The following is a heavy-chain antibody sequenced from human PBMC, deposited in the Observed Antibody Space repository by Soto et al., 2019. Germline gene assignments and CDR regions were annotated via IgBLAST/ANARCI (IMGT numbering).Heavy chain of an antibody. CDR1: GGSVRTGSDD. D-gene: IGHD6-25*01. J-gene: IGHJ4*02. CDR2: IFFTGTA. Sequence: SETLSVSCTVAGGSVRTGSDDWSWIRQPPGKGLEWIGKIFFTGTAEYNPSLKSRVTISVDTSKNMLSLILTSVTAADTAVYFCARSTSYTDSGFDSWXQGTLVTVS. V-gene: IGHV4-61*01. CDR3: ARSTSYTDSGFDS.